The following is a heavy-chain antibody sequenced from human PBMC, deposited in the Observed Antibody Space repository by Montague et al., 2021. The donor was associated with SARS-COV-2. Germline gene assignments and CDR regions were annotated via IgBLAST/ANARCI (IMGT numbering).Heavy chain of an antibody. Sequence: SETLSLTCAVHGGSFSGYYWNWIRQPPGKGLEWIGEINHSGSTNYNPSLKSRVTMSVDTSKNQFSLKLSSVTAADTAVYYCARVRQWLVPFDYWGQGTLVTVSS. D-gene: IGHD6-19*01. V-gene: IGHV4-34*01. CDR1: GGSFSGYY. CDR2: INHSGST. J-gene: IGHJ4*02. CDR3: ARVRQWLVPFDY.